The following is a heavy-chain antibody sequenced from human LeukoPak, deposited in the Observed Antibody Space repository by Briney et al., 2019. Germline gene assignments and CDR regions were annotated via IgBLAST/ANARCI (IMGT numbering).Heavy chain of an antibody. CDR3: ARRYSSSWYVGFFDP. D-gene: IGHD6-13*01. V-gene: IGHV4-59*01. CDR2: IYYSGST. J-gene: IGHJ5*02. Sequence: SETLSLTCTVSGGSISSYYWSWIRQPPGKGLEWIGYIYYSGSTHYNPSLKSRVTISVDTSKNQFSLKLSSVTAADTAVYYCARRYSSSWYVGFFDPWGQGTLVTVFS. CDR1: GGSISSYY.